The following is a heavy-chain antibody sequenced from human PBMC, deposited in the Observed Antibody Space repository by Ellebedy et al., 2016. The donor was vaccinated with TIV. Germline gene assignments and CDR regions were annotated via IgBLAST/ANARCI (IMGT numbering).Heavy chain of an antibody. CDR3: ARGGFMHGLDV. J-gene: IGHJ6*02. D-gene: IGHD2-8*01. CDR2: INSDGSST. CDR1: GFTFSSYW. Sequence: GESLKISXAASGFTFSSYWMHWVRQAPGKGLVWVSRINSDGSSTSYADSVKGRFTISRDNAKNTLDLQMSSLRAEDTAVYYCARGGFMHGLDVWGQGTTVTVSS. V-gene: IGHV3-74*01.